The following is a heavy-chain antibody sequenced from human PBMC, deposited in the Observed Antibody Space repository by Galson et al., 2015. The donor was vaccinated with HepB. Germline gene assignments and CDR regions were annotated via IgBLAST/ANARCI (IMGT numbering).Heavy chain of an antibody. CDR2: IYYSGST. D-gene: IGHD4-17*01. Sequence: ETLSLTCTVSGGSISSSSFYWGWIRQPPGKGLEWIGSIYYSGSTYNNPSLKSRVAISVDTSKNQLSLKLGSVTAADTAVYYCARHRRYGDYEGGIYYFDYWGQGTLVTVSS. CDR1: GGSISSSSFY. CDR3: ARHRRYGDYEGGIYYFDY. J-gene: IGHJ4*02. V-gene: IGHV4-39*01.